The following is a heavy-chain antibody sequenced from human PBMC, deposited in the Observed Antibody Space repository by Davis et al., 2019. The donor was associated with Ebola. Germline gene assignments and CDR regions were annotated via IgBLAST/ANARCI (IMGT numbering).Heavy chain of an antibody. V-gene: IGHV4-59*12. CDR2: IHYSGDT. Sequence: SETLSLTCTVSGGSISSYYWSWIRQPPGKGLEWIGYIHYSGDTKSNTALKSRVTISVDTSKNQFSLKLSSVTAADTAVYYCARRGRSSGYYPHAFDIWGQGTMVTVSS. CDR1: GGSISSYY. CDR3: ARRGRSSGYYPHAFDI. D-gene: IGHD3-22*01. J-gene: IGHJ3*02.